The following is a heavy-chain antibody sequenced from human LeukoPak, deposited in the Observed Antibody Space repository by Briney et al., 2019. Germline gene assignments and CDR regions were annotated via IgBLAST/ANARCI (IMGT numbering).Heavy chain of an antibody. D-gene: IGHD3-22*01. J-gene: IGHJ3*02. CDR2: INTNTGNP. V-gene: IGHV7-4-1*02. CDR1: GYTFTSCA. CDR3: AREIVVTLHDAFDI. Sequence: ASVKVSCKASGYTFTSCAMNWVRQAPGQGLEWMGWINTNTGNPTYAQGFTGRFVFSLDTSVSTAYLQISSLKAEDTAVYYCAREIVVTLHDAFDIWGQGTMVTVSS.